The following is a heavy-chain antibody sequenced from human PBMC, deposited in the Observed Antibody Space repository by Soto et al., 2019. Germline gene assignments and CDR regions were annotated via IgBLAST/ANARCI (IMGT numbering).Heavy chain of an antibody. CDR2: IYYSGST. CDR1: GGSIISSSYY. D-gene: IGHD3-10*01. Sequence: PSETLSLTCTVSGGSIISSSYYWGWIRQPPGKGLEWIGSIYYSGSTYYNPSLKSRVTISVDTSKNQFSLKLSSVTAADTAVYYCATYRWFGELLSFFDYWGQGTLVTVSS. J-gene: IGHJ4*02. CDR3: ATYRWFGELLSFFDY. V-gene: IGHV4-39*01.